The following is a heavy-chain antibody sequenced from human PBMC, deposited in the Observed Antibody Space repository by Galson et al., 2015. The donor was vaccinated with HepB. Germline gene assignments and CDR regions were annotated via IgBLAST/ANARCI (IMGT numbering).Heavy chain of an antibody. CDR2: ISGSGGST. D-gene: IGHD2-15*01. V-gene: IGHV3-23*01. CDR3: AKDPSPLVAGYFQH. J-gene: IGHJ1*01. Sequence: SLRLSCAASGFTFSNYAMTWVRQAPGKGLEWVSAISGSGGSTFFADSVKGRFTISRDNPKNTLYLQMNSLRAEDTAVYYCAKDPSPLVAGYFQHWGQGTLVTVSS. CDR1: GFTFSNYA.